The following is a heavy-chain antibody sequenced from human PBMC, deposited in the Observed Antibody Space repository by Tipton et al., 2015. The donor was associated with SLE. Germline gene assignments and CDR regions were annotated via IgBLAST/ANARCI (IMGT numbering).Heavy chain of an antibody. Sequence: TLSLTCTVSRGSISGYNWSWIRQPPGKGLEWIGYIYYSGSTNYNPSLKSRVTISLDTSKNQFSLKLRSVTAADTAVYFCARDEGYFDYWGQGTLVTVSS. CDR2: IYYSGST. J-gene: IGHJ4*02. V-gene: IGHV4-59*01. CDR3: ARDEGYFDY. CDR1: RGSISGYN.